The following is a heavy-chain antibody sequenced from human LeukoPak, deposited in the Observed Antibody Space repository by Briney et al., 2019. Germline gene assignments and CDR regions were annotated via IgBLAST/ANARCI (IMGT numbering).Heavy chain of an antibody. V-gene: IGHV3-23*01. CDR2: ISGSGGST. CDR3: AKVGVDTAMVTSIPYFDY. CDR1: GFTFGTYA. D-gene: IGHD5-18*01. Sequence: GGSLRLSCAASGFTFGTYAMHWVRQAPGKGLEWVSAISGSGGSTYYADSVKGRFTISRDNSKNTLYLQMNSLRAEDTAVYYCAKVGVDTAMVTSIPYFDYWGQGTLVTVSS. J-gene: IGHJ4*02.